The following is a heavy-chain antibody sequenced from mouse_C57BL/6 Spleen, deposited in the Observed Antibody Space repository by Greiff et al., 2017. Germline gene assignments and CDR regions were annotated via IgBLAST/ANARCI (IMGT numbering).Heavy chain of an antibody. D-gene: IGHD4-1*01. CDR2: IDPSDSYT. Sequence: QVQLQQPGAELVKPGASVKLSCKASGYTFTSYWMQWVKQRPGQGLEWIGEIDPSDSYTNYNQKFKGKATLTVDTSSSTAYMQLSSLTSEDSAVYYCARGLGNFDYWGQGTTRTVSS. CDR1: GYTFTSYW. CDR3: ARGLGNFDY. J-gene: IGHJ2*01. V-gene: IGHV1-50*01.